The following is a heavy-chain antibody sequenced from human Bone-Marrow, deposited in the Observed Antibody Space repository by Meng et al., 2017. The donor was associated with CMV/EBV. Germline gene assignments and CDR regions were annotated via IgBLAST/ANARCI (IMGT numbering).Heavy chain of an antibody. CDR3: AKDGPPTGSAWHFSL. Sequence: SGFTFTNYAMNWVRRAPGKGLEWVSGIGASGGSTSYANSVKGRFTISRDNSKNTLYLQMNSLRAEDTAVYYCAKDGPPTGSAWHFSLWGRGTLVTVSS. V-gene: IGHV3-23*01. D-gene: IGHD6-19*01. CDR1: GFTFTNYA. CDR2: IGASGGST. J-gene: IGHJ2*01.